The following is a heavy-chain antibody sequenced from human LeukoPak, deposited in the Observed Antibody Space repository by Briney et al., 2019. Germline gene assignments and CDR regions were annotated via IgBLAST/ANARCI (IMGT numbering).Heavy chain of an antibody. CDR1: GFTFSNYA. D-gene: IGHD6-6*01. J-gene: IGHJ4*02. CDR3: VKGGGAARPYYFDY. Sequence: GGSLRLSCAASGFTFSNYAMSWVRQVPGKGLEWVAAITGGGGSTFHVDSVKGRFTISRDNSENTLYLQMNTLRADDAALYFCVKGGGAARPYYFDYWGQGTLVTVSS. V-gene: IGHV3-23*01. CDR2: ITGGGGST.